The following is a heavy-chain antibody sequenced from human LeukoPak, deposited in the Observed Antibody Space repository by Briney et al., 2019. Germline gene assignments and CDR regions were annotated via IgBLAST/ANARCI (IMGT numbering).Heavy chain of an antibody. V-gene: IGHV1-46*01. Sequence: ASVKVSCKASGYTFTSYYMHWVRQAPGQGPEWMGIINPSGGSTSYAQKFQGRVTMTRDTSTSTVYMELSSLRSEDTAVYYCARGDYGSGKRWYFDLWGRGTLVTVSS. D-gene: IGHD3-10*01. CDR2: INPSGGST. CDR3: ARGDYGSGKRWYFDL. J-gene: IGHJ2*01. CDR1: GYTFTSYY.